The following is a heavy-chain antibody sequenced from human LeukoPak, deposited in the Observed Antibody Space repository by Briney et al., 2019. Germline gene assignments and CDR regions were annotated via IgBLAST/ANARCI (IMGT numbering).Heavy chain of an antibody. V-gene: IGHV4-34*01. D-gene: IGHD3-16*02. J-gene: IGHJ4*02. CDR1: GGSFSGYY. CDR3: ARSLSYDYVWGSYRYPYFDY. Sequence: SETLSLTCAVYGGSFSGYYWSWIRQPPGKGLEWIGEINHSGSTNCNPSLKSRVTISVDTSKNQFSLKLSSVTAADTAVYYCARSLSYDYVWGSYRYPYFDYWGQGTLVTVSS. CDR2: INHSGST.